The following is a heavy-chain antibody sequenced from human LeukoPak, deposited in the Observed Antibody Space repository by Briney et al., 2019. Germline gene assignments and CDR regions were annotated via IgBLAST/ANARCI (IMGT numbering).Heavy chain of an antibody. Sequence: PSETLSLTCTVSGGSISSGDYYWSWIRQPAGKGLEWIGRIYTSGSTNYNPSLKSRVTMSVDTSKNQFSLKLSSVTAADTAVYYCARDRDWVGSSGYGWFDPWGQGTLVTVSS. V-gene: IGHV4-61*02. J-gene: IGHJ5*02. CDR1: GGSISSGDYY. CDR3: ARDRDWVGSSGYGWFDP. D-gene: IGHD3-22*01. CDR2: IYTSGST.